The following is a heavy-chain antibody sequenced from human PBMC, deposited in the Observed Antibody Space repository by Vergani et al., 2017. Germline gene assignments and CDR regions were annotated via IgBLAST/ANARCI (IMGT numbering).Heavy chain of an antibody. V-gene: IGHV3-23*01. CDR2: ISGSGGNP. J-gene: IGHJ4*02. CDR3: AKEGGGYCSGGTCYPEY. Sequence: EVQLLESGGGLVQPGGSLRLSCAASGFTFSSYAMSWVRQVPGKGLEWVSGISGSGGNPYYANSVKGRFTISRDNSKNTVYLQMKSLRPEDTAVYYCAKEGGGYCSGGTCYPEYWGQGTLVIVSS. CDR1: GFTFSSYA. D-gene: IGHD2-15*01.